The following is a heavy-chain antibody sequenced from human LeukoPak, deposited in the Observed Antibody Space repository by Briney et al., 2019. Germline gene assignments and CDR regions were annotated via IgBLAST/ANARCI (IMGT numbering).Heavy chain of an antibody. CDR1: GFTFSDYY. D-gene: IGHD4-23*01. Sequence: GGSLRLSCAASGFTFSDYYMSWIRQAPGKGLEWVSYITSSATAIYYTDSVKGRFTISRDNAKNSLYLQMNSLRAEDAAVYYCVRGNDYGGPHYWGQGTLVTVSS. V-gene: IGHV3-11*04. CDR2: ITSSATAI. J-gene: IGHJ4*02. CDR3: VRGNDYGGPHY.